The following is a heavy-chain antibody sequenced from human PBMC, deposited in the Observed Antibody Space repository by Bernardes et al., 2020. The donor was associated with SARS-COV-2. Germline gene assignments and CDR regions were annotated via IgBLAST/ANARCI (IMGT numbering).Heavy chain of an antibody. D-gene: IGHD2-2*01. CDR1: GFAFTSYA. J-gene: IGHJ4*02. CDR2: IRSSGGTR. V-gene: IGHV3-23*01. CDR3: VKGGRYCGSTTCRIDGFDY. Sequence: GESLRLSCAASGFAFTSYAMSWVRQAPGKGLEWVSAIRSSGGTRFYADSVKGHFTISRDNSNNTLYLHMSSLRADDTAMYYCVKGGRYCGSTTCRIDGFDYWGQGTLVTVSS.